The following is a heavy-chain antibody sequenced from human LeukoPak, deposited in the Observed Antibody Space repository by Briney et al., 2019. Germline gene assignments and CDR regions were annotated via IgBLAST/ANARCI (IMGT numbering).Heavy chain of an antibody. CDR2: IYYSGST. Sequence: PSETLSLTCTVSGGSISSYYWSWIRQPPGKGLEWIGYIYYSGSTNYNPSLKSRVTISVDTSKNQFSLKLSSVTAADTAVYYCARDTHYDFWSGYLEAFDIWGQGTMVTVSS. CDR1: GGSISSYY. J-gene: IGHJ3*02. V-gene: IGHV4-59*01. D-gene: IGHD3-3*01. CDR3: ARDTHYDFWSGYLEAFDI.